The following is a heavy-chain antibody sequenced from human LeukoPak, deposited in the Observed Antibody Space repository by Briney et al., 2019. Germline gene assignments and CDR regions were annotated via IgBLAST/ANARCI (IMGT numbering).Heavy chain of an antibody. D-gene: IGHD6-19*01. CDR3: ASSSSGWYYFDY. Sequence: SETLSLTCTVSGGSISSHYWSWIRQPPWKGLEWIGYIYYSGSTNYNPSLKSRVTISVDTSRNQFSLKVSSVTAADTAVYYCASSSSGWYYFDYWGQGTLVTVSS. CDR2: IYYSGST. J-gene: IGHJ4*02. V-gene: IGHV4-59*11. CDR1: GGSISSHY.